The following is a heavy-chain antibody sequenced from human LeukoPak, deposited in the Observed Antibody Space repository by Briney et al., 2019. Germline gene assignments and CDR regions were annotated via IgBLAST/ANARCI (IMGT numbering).Heavy chain of an antibody. Sequence: GGSLRLSCSASGFTFSSYAMHWVRQAPGKGLEYVSAISSNGGSTYYADSVKGRFTISRDNSKNTLYLQMNSLRVEDTAVYYCARDQSSSWYVAWFDPWGQGTLVTVSS. CDR2: ISSNGGST. CDR1: GFTFSSYA. J-gene: IGHJ5*02. D-gene: IGHD6-13*01. V-gene: IGHV3-64*04. CDR3: ARDQSSSWYVAWFDP.